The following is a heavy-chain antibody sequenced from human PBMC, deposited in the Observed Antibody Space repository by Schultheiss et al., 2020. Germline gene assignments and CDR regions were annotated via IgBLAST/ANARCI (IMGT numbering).Heavy chain of an antibody. J-gene: IGHJ4*02. CDR2: INHSGST. V-gene: IGHV4-34*01. D-gene: IGHD3-10*01. CDR3: ARLLGSGSYTNLDY. CDR1: GGSFSGYY. Sequence: SETLSLTCAVYGGSFSGYYWSWIRQPPGKGLEWIGEINHSGSTNYNPSLKSRVTISVDTSKNQFSLKLSSVTAADTAVYYCARLLGSGSYTNLDYWGQGTLVTVSS.